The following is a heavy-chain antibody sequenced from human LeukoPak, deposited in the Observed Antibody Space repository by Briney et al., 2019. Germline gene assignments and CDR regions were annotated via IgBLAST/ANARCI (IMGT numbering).Heavy chain of an antibody. CDR3: ASTLGYCSRTSCYAYYYYGMDV. CDR1: GYTITSYY. D-gene: IGHD2-2*01. V-gene: IGHV1-46*01. CDR2: INPSGGST. J-gene: IGHJ6*02. Sequence: ASVKVSFKASGYTITSYYMHWVRQAPGQGLEWMGIINPSGGSTSYAQKFQGRVTMTRDTSTSTVYMELSSLRSEDTAVYYCASTLGYCSRTSCYAYYYYGMDVWGQGTTVTVSS.